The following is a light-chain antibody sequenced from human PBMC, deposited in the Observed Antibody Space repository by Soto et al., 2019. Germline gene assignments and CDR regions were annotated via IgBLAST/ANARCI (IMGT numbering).Light chain of an antibody. CDR1: SSNIGAGYD. CDR2: GNS. V-gene: IGLV1-40*01. J-gene: IGLJ2*01. Sequence: QSVLTQPPSVSGAPGQRVTISCTGSSSNIGAGYDVHWYQQLPGTAPKLLIYGNSNRPSGVPDRFSGSKSGTSASLAITGLQAKDEADYYFQSYDSSLSGNVVFGGGTKLTVL. CDR3: QSYDSSLSGNVV.